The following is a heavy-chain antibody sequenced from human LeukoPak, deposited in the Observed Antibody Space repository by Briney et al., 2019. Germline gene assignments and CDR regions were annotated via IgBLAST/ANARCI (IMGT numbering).Heavy chain of an antibody. CDR1: GFTFSTYS. V-gene: IGHV3-21*01. J-gene: IGHJ5*02. Sequence: GGSLRLSCAASGFTFSTYSMNWVRQAPGEGLEWVSSISGSSNYIYYADSVKGRFTISRDNAKNSLYLQINSLRAEDTAVYYCAGTPSRNWFDPWGQGTLVTVSS. CDR3: AGTPSRNWFDP. CDR2: ISGSSNYI.